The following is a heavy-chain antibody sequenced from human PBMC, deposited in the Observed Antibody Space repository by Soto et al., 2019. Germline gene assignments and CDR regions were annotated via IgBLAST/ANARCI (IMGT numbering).Heavy chain of an antibody. V-gene: IGHV3-33*08. J-gene: IGHJ3*02. CDR1: GFTFSSYG. Sequence: SGGSLRLSCAASGFTFSSYGMHWVRQAPGKGLEWVAVIWYDGSNKYYADSVKGRFTISRDNSKNTLYLQMNSLRAEDTAVYYCAREKGDYGDYVGGNAFDIWGQGTMVTVSS. CDR2: IWYDGSNK. CDR3: AREKGDYGDYVGGNAFDI. D-gene: IGHD4-17*01.